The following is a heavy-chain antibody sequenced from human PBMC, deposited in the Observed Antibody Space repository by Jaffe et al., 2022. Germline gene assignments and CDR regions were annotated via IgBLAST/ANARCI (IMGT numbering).Heavy chain of an antibody. V-gene: IGHV1-46*01. J-gene: IGHJ5*02. CDR3: ARESVVVPAAMEVGPLGFDP. Sequence: QVQLVQSGAEVKKPGASVKVSCKASGYTFTSYYMHWVRQAPGQGLEWMGIINPSGGSTSYAQKFQGRVTMTRDTSTSTVYMELSSLRSEDTAVYYCARESVVVPAAMEVGPLGFDPWGQGTLVTVSS. CDR2: INPSGGST. CDR1: GYTFTSYY. D-gene: IGHD2-2*01.